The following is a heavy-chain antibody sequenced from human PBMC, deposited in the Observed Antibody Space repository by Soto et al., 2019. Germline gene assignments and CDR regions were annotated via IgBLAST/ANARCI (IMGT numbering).Heavy chain of an antibody. CDR2: IYYSGST. CDR1: GGSISSYY. D-gene: IGHD5-12*01. J-gene: IGHJ4*02. CDR3: ARGEWATGRWDFDY. Sequence: SETLSLTCTVSGGSISSYYWSWIRQPPGKGLEWIGYIYYSGSTNYNPSLKSRVTISVDTSKNQFSLKLSSVTAADTAVYYCARGEWATGRWDFDYWGQGTLVTVSS. V-gene: IGHV4-59*01.